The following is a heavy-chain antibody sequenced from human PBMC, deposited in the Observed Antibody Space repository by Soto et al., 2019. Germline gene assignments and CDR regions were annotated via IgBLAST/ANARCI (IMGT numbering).Heavy chain of an antibody. J-gene: IGHJ6*02. CDR3: ARRKVTTLNTYYYYGMDV. D-gene: IGHD4-17*01. CDR2: IIPIFGTA. Sequence: QVQLVQSGAEVKKPGSSVKVSCKASGGTFSSYAISWVRQAPGQGLEWMGGIIPIFGTANYAQKFQGRVTITAAKSTSAAYMELSSLRSEDTAVYYCARRKVTTLNTYYYYGMDVWGQGTTVTVSS. CDR1: GGTFSSYA. V-gene: IGHV1-69*06.